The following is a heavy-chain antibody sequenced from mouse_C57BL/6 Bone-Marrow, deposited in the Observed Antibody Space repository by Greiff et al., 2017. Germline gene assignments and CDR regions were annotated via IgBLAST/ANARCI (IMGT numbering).Heavy chain of an antibody. J-gene: IGHJ2*01. CDR1: EYEFPSHD. V-gene: IGHV5-2*01. Sequence: EVKVVDSGGGLVQPGESLKLSCESNEYEFPSHDMSWVRKTPEKRLELVAAINSDGGSTSYPDTMERRFIISRDNTKKTLYLHMSILRSEDTALYYCARLGRCAADYWGQGTTLTVSS. CDR2: INSDGGST. D-gene: IGHD4-1*01. CDR3: ARLGRCAADY.